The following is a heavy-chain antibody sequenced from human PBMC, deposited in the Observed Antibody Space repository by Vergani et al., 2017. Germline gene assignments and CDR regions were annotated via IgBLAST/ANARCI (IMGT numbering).Heavy chain of an antibody. J-gene: IGHJ4*02. D-gene: IGHD5-24*01. Sequence: QVQLQESGPGLVKPSGTLSLTCAVSGGSISSSNWWSWVRQPPGKGLEWIGEIYHSGSSNYNPSLKSRDTISVDTSKNQFSLKLSSVTAADTAVYYCASSQRRDGYFDYWGQGTLVTVSS. CDR1: GGSISSSNW. V-gene: IGHV4-4*02. CDR3: ASSQRRDGYFDY. CDR2: IYHSGSS.